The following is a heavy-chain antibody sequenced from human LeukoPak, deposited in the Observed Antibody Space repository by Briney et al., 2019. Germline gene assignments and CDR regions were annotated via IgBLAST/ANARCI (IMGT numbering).Heavy chain of an antibody. CDR1: GFTFSSYG. D-gene: IGHD6-13*01. V-gene: IGHV3-30*03. CDR3: ATGIAAAGGLDP. J-gene: IGHJ5*02. Sequence: GGSLRLSCAASGFTFSSYGMHWVRQAPGKGLEWVAVISYDGSNKYYADSVKGRFTISRDNSKNTLYLQMNSLRAEDTAVYYCATGIAAAGGLDPWGQGTLVTVSS. CDR2: ISYDGSNK.